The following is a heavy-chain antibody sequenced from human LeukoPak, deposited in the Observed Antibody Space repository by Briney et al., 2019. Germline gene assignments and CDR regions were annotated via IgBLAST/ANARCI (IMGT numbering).Heavy chain of an antibody. CDR3: SRVRGVTDFYYYYMDV. D-gene: IGHD3-10*01. J-gene: IGHJ6*03. Sequence: PSETLSLTCAVSGGSISSGGYSWSWIRQPPGKGLEWIGYIYYSGNTYYNPSLKSRLTISVDTSRNQLSLKLSSVSAADTAVYYCSRVRGVTDFYYYYMDVWGTGTTVTVSS. CDR2: IYYSGNT. V-gene: IGHV4-30-4*07. CDR1: GGSISSGGYS.